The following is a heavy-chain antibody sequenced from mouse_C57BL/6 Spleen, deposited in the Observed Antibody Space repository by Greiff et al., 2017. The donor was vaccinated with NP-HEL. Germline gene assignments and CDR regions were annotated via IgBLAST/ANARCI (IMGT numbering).Heavy chain of an antibody. Sequence: QVQLQQPGAELVRPGSSVKLSCKASGYTFTSYWMHWVKQRPIQGLEWIGNIDPSDSETHYNQKFKDKATLTVDKSSSTAYMQRSSLTSEGSAVYYSGRVRGVAGDWYFDVWGTGTTVTASS. J-gene: IGHJ1*03. V-gene: IGHV1-52*01. CDR3: GRVRGVAGDWYFDV. CDR2: IDPSDSET. D-gene: IGHD1-1*01. CDR1: GYTFTSYW.